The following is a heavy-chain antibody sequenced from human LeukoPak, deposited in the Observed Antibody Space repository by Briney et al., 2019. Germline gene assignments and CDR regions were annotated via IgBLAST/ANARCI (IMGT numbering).Heavy chain of an antibody. Sequence: GGSLRLSCAASGFALSSHWMTWVRRVPGRGPEWVANVNRDGSETYYLDSVKGRFTISKDNAKNSLYLQMNSLRAEDTALYHCARNNGMDVWGQGTTVIVSS. V-gene: IGHV3-7*03. CDR1: GFALSSHW. J-gene: IGHJ6*02. CDR3: ARNNGMDV. CDR2: VNRDGSET.